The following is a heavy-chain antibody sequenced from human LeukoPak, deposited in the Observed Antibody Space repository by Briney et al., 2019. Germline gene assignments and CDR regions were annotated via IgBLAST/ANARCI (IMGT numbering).Heavy chain of an antibody. J-gene: IGHJ4*02. CDR3: ARGRPTNLNGIY. Sequence: GASVKVSCKASGYTLTSHHINWVRQATGQGFEWMGWMNPESGNTDFAQKFQGRFTMTWDTSLSTAYMELSSLTSEDAAVYYCARGRPTNLNGIYWGQGTLVSVSS. D-gene: IGHD1-1*01. V-gene: IGHV1-8*01. CDR1: GYTLTSHH. CDR2: MNPESGNT.